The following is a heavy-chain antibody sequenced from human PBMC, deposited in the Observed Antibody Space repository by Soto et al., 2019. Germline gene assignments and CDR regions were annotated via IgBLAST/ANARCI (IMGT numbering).Heavy chain of an antibody. D-gene: IGHD1-26*01. CDR2: INPLRGSA. V-gene: IGHV1-46*01. J-gene: IGHJ4*02. CDR1: GYTFTSYY. Sequence: QVQLVQSGAEVKEPGAPVKLSCSASGYTFTSYYMHWVRQAPGQGLEWMGVINPLRGSASYAQNFQDRVTVTRDASTATAYMELRSLRSDDTAIYYCTRDVEPSGSNGGVYWGQGNLVIVSA. CDR3: TRDVEPSGSNGGVY.